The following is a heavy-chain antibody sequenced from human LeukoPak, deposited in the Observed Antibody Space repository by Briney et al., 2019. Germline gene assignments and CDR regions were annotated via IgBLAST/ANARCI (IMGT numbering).Heavy chain of an antibody. Sequence: SVKVSCKASGGTFSSYAISWVRQAPGQGLERMGGLIPIFGTANYAQKFQGRVMITTDESTSTAYMELSSLRSEDTAVYYCARERIAAQSDWFDPWGQGTLVTVSS. J-gene: IGHJ5*02. D-gene: IGHD6-25*01. CDR1: GGTFSSYA. CDR2: LIPIFGTA. V-gene: IGHV1-69*05. CDR3: ARERIAAQSDWFDP.